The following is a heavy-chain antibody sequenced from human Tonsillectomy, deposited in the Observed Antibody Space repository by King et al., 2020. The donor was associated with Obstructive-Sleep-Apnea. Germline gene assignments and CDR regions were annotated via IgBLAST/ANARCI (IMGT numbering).Heavy chain of an antibody. J-gene: IGHJ4*02. CDR2: ISWDGGST. Sequence: VQLVESGGVVVQPGGSLRISCAASVFTFDEYTMHWGRQAPGKGLEWVSLISWDGGSTYYVYSVKGRFPISRYNSKKSLYLKMNSLRTEDTALYYCAKPFYDSSGYYSPFDYWGQGTLVTVSA. CDR1: VFTFDEYT. V-gene: IGHV3-43*01. D-gene: IGHD3-22*01. CDR3: AKPFYDSSGYYSPFDY.